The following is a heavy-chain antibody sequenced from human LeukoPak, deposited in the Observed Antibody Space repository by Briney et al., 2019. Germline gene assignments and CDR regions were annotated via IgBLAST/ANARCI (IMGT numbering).Heavy chain of an antibody. CDR1: GGSISSYY. V-gene: IGHV4-59*01. Sequence: SETLSLTCTVSGGSISSYYWSWIRQPPGKGLEWFGYIYYSGSTNYNPSLKSRVTISVDTSKNQFSLELSSVTAADTAVYYCARVYADYVDYYYYYMDVWGKGTTVTVSS. CDR2: IYYSGST. D-gene: IGHD4-17*01. J-gene: IGHJ6*03. CDR3: ARVYADYVDYYYYYMDV.